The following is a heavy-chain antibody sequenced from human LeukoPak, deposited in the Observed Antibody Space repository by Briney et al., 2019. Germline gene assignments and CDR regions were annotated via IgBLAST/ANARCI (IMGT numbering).Heavy chain of an antibody. J-gene: IGHJ4*02. D-gene: IGHD6-13*01. CDR1: GYTFTSNY. CDR2: IYPRDGST. V-gene: IGHV1-46*01. Sequence: ASVKVSCKASGYTFTSNYIHWVRQAPGQGLEWMGMIYPRDGSTSYAQKFQGRVTVTRDTSTSTVHMELSSLRSEDTAVYYCAREVVGSWDYWGQGTLVTVSS. CDR3: AREVVGSWDY.